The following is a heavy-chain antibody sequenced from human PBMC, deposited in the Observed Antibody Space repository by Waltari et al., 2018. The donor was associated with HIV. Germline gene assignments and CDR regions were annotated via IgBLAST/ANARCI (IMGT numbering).Heavy chain of an antibody. V-gene: IGHV3-30*18. D-gene: IGHD3-10*01. CDR2: ISYDGHNK. J-gene: IGHJ6*02. Sequence: QVHLEESGGGVVQSGRSLRPTCVASGFNFSTFGMNWVRQAPGKGLEWVAVISYDGHNKQYADSVKGRFTISRDNSNSTLFLQMSSLRPDDTAVYYCAKDLVTRGFFYFYGMHVWGQGTTVTVSS. CDR1: GFNFSTFG. CDR3: AKDLVTRGFFYFYGMHV.